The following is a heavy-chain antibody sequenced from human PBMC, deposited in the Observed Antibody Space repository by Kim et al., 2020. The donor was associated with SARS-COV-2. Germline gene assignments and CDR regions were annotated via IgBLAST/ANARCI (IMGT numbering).Heavy chain of an antibody. CDR3: ARLRLSHYSDSRGRTKIDVFDI. CDR2: IYPGDSDT. J-gene: IGHJ3*02. Sequence: GESLKISCKGSGYSFTTSWIGWVRQMPGKGLEWMGIIYPGDSDTRYSPSFQGQVTISADKSISTAYLQWSSLKASDTAMYYCARLRLSHYSDSRGRTKIDVFDIWGQGTVVTVSS. V-gene: IGHV5-51*01. CDR1: GYSFTTSW. D-gene: IGHD3-22*01.